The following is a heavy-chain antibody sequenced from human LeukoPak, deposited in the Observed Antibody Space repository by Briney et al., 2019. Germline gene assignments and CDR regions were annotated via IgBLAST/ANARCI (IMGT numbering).Heavy chain of an antibody. CDR2: ISSSSSYI. CDR1: GFTFSSYS. J-gene: IGHJ4*02. V-gene: IGHV3-21*01. CDR3: AKDGGSGSYTQIDN. D-gene: IGHD1-26*01. Sequence: GGSLRLSCAASGFTFSSYSMTWVRQAPGKGLEWVSSISSSSSYIYYADSVKGRFTISRDNAKNSLYLQMNSLRAEDTAVYYCAKDGGSGSYTQIDNWGQGTLVTVSS.